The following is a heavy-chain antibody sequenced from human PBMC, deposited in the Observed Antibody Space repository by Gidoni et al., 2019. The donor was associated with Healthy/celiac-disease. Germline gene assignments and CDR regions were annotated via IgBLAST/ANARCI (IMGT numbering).Heavy chain of an antibody. Sequence: EVQLVASGGGLIQTGGSLRLSCAASVFTVSSNYMSWVRQAPGKGLEWVSVIYSGGSTYYADSVKGRFTSSRDNSKNTLYLQMNSLRAEDTAVYYCARADTAMMLFDYWGQGTLVTVSS. CDR1: VFTVSSNY. CDR3: ARADTAMMLFDY. V-gene: IGHV3-53*01. J-gene: IGHJ4*02. CDR2: IYSGGST. D-gene: IGHD5-18*01.